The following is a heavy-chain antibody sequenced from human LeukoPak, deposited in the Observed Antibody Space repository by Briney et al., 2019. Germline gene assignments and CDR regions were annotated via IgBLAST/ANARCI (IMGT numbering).Heavy chain of an antibody. V-gene: IGHV3-30-3*01. CDR3: ARPLYYDILTRYYPPFDY. J-gene: IGHJ4*02. D-gene: IGHD3-9*01. Sequence: GGSLRLSCAASGFTFSSYAMHWVRQAPGKGLEWVAVISYDGSNKYYADSVKGRFTISRDNSKNTLYLQMNSLRAEDTAVYYCARPLYYDILTRYYPPFDYWGQGTLVTVSS. CDR1: GFTFSSYA. CDR2: ISYDGSNK.